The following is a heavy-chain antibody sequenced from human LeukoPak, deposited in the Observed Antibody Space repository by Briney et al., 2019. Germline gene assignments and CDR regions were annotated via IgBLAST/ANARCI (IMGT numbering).Heavy chain of an antibody. CDR3: ARDRGYSYGEFDY. CDR1: GFTFSSYS. J-gene: IGHJ4*02. V-gene: IGHV3-48*04. Sequence: GGSLRLSCVASGFTFSSYSMNWVRQAPGKGLEWVSYISSSSSTIYYADSVKGRFTISRDNAKNSLYLQMNSLRAEDTAVYYCARDRGYSYGEFDYWGQGTLVTVSS. D-gene: IGHD5-18*01. CDR2: ISSSSSTI.